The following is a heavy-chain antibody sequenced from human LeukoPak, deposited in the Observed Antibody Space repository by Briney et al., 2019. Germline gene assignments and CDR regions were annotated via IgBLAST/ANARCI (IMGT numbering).Heavy chain of an antibody. CDR2: ISRSGSTK. V-gene: IGHV3-11*01. Sequence: GGSLRLSCAASGFTFSDYNMRWIRQAPGKGLEWVSSISRSGSTKYYADSVKGRFTISRDNAKNSLFLQMNSLRAEDTAVYYCARVAKYYYDSSGSTSLDPWGQGTLVTVSS. CDR1: GFTFSDYN. D-gene: IGHD3-22*01. CDR3: ARVAKYYYDSSGSTSLDP. J-gene: IGHJ5*02.